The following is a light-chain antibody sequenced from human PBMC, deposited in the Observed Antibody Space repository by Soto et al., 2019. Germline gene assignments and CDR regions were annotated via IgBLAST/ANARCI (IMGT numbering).Light chain of an antibody. CDR1: SSDVGGYNF. CDR3: NSYTSSSARV. CDR2: ELS. V-gene: IGLV2-14*01. J-gene: IGLJ3*02. Sequence: QSALTQPASVSGSPGQSITISCTGTSSDVGGYNFVSWYQQHPGKAPKLIIYELSHRPSGVSNRFSGSKSGNTASLTISGLQAEDEADYYCNSYTSSSARVFGGGTKLTVL.